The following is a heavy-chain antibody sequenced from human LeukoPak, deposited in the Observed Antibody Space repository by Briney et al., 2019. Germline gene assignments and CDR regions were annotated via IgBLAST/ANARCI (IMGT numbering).Heavy chain of an antibody. CDR3: ARPGAAAGFGH. CDR2: MKPNSGNT. Sequence: ASVKVSCKASGYSSSSYEINWVRQATGQGLEWMGWMKPNSGNTEYAQKFQGRVTMSRNTSINTAYMELSSLRSDDTAVYYCARPGAAAGFGHWGQGTLVTVSS. CDR1: GYSSSSYE. D-gene: IGHD6-13*01. J-gene: IGHJ4*02. V-gene: IGHV1-8*01.